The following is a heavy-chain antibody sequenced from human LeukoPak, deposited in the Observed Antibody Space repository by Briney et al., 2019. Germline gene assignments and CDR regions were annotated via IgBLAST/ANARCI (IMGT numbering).Heavy chain of an antibody. CDR3: ARGGARWELLAYYLDY. Sequence: SETLSLTCTASGGSISSYYWSWIRQPPGKGLEWIGYIYYSGSTNYNPSLKSRVTISVDTSKNQFSLKLSSVTAADTAVYYCARGGARWELLAYYLDYWGQGTLVAASS. V-gene: IGHV4-59*01. D-gene: IGHD1-26*01. CDR1: GGSISSYY. CDR2: IYYSGST. J-gene: IGHJ4*02.